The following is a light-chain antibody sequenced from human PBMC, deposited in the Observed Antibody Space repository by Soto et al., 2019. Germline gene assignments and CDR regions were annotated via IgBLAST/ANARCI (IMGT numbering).Light chain of an antibody. V-gene: IGKV1-39*01. J-gene: IGKJ2*01. CDR1: QSISSY. Sequence: DIQMTQSPSSLSASVGDRVTITCRASQSISSYLNWYQQKPGKAPKLLIYAACSLQSGVPSRFSGSGSGTDVTLTISSLQPEDFATYYCQQSYSIPFTFGQGTKLEIK. CDR2: AAC. CDR3: QQSYSIPFT.